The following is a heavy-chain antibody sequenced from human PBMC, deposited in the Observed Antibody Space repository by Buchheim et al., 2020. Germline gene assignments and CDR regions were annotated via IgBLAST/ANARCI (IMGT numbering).Heavy chain of an antibody. V-gene: IGHV4-61*01. CDR3: ARLKRYCSGGSCYSGFDF. CDR1: GGSVSSGSYY. D-gene: IGHD2-15*01. CDR2: IYYSGST. J-gene: IGHJ4*02. Sequence: QVQLQESGPGLVKPSETLSLTCTVSGGSVSSGSYYWSWIRQPPGKGLEWIGYIYYSGSTNYNPSLKSRVTISVDTSKNQFSLKLSSVTAADTAVYYCARLKRYCSGGSCYSGFDFWGLGTL.